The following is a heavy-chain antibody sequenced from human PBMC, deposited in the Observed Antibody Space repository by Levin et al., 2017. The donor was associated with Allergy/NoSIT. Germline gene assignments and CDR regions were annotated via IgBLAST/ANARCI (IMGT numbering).Heavy chain of an antibody. CDR1: GGSISSSSYY. D-gene: IGHD2-15*01. V-gene: IGHV4-39*01. J-gene: IGHJ5*02. CDR3: ARQGYCSGGSCYSAASWFDP. CDR2: IYYSGST. Sequence: SQTLSLTCTVSGGSISSSSYYWGWIRQPPGKGLEWIGSIYYSGSTYYNPSLKSRVTISVDTSKNQFSLKLSSVTAADTAVYYCARQGYCSGGSCYSAASWFDPWGQGTLVTVSS.